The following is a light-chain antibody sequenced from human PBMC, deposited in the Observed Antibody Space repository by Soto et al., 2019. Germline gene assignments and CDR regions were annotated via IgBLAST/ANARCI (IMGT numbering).Light chain of an antibody. J-gene: IGKJ4*01. V-gene: IGKV4-1*01. CDR2: WAS. CDR3: QAYYSTPLT. Sequence: DIVMTQSPDSLAVSLGERATINCKSSQSVLYNSNNKNYLAWYQQKQGHPPKLLIYWASTRESGVPDRFSGRGSGTDFTPTVSSLQAEDVAVYDCQAYYSTPLTFGGGTKVAIK. CDR1: QSVLYNSNNKNY.